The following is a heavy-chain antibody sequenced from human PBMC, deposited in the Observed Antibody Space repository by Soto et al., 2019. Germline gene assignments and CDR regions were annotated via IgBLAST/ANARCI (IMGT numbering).Heavy chain of an antibody. V-gene: IGHV3-7*03. Sequence: PGGSLRLSCAASGFTFSSYWMSWVRQAPGKGLEWVANIKQDGSEKYYVDSVKGRFTISRDNAKNSLYLQMNSLRAEDTAVYYCARDLLTVKAYNWFDPWGQGTLVTVSS. CDR2: IKQDGSEK. CDR3: ARDLLTVKAYNWFDP. J-gene: IGHJ5*02. D-gene: IGHD2-21*02. CDR1: GFTFSSYW.